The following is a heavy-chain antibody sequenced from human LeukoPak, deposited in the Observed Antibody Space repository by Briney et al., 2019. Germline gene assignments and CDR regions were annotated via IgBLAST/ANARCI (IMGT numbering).Heavy chain of an antibody. CDR3: AGAWAAAGPCDY. Sequence: SETLSLTCTVSGGSISSYYWSWIRQPPGKGLEWIGYIYYSGSTNYNPSLKSRVTISVDTSKNQFSLKLSSVTAADTAVYYCAGAWAAAGPCDYWGQGTLVTVSS. CDR1: GGSISSYY. J-gene: IGHJ4*02. V-gene: IGHV4-59*01. CDR2: IYYSGST. D-gene: IGHD6-13*01.